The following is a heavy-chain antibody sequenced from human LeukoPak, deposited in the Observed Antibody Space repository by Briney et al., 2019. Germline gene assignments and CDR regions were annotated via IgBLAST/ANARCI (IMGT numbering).Heavy chain of an antibody. CDR2: IYTSGST. Sequence: PSETLSLTCTVSGGSISSGSYYWSWIRQPAGKGLEWIGRIYTSGSTNYNPSLKSRVTISVDTSKNQFSLKLSSVTAADTAVYYCATYIVVVREDYYYYMDVWGKGTTVTVSS. V-gene: IGHV4-61*02. D-gene: IGHD2-2*01. CDR1: GGSISSGSYY. CDR3: ATYIVVVREDYYYYMDV. J-gene: IGHJ6*03.